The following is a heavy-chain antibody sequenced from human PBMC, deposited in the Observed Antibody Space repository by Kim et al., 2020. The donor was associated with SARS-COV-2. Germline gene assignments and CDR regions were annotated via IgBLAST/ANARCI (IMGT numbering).Heavy chain of an antibody. V-gene: IGHV5-51*01. CDR3: ARPGIAAADYYFDY. J-gene: IGHJ4*02. Sequence: GESLKISCKGSGYRFTSYWICWVRQMPGKGLEWMGIIYPGDFETRYSPSFQGHVTISADKSISTAYLQWSSLRVSDTAMYFCARPGIAAADYYFDYWGQGTLVTVSS. CDR1: GYRFTSYW. CDR2: IYPGDFET. D-gene: IGHD6-13*01.